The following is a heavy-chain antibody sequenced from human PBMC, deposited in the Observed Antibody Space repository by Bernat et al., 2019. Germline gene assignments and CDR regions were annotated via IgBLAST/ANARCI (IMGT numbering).Heavy chain of an antibody. CDR1: GGTFSSYA. CDR3: ARSRSGAIARQLSTFDI. D-gene: IGHD5-18*01. Sequence: QVQLVQSGAEVKKPGSSVKVSCKASGGTFSSYAISWVRQAPGQGLEWMGGIIPIFGTANYAQKFQGRVTITADKSTSTAYMELSSLRSEDTAVYYCARSRSGAIARQLSTFDIWGQGTMVTVSS. V-gene: IGHV1-69*06. CDR2: IIPIFGTA. J-gene: IGHJ3*02.